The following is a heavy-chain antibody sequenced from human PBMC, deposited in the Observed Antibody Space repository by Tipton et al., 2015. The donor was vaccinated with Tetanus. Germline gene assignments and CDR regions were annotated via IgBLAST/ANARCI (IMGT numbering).Heavy chain of an antibody. V-gene: IGHV4-59*01. CDR2: IFHSGST. J-gene: IGHJ4*02. CDR1: GDSIRRSY. CDR3: ARIHDFLSGHFDF. Sequence: TLSLTCNVSGDSIRRSYWSWIRQPPGKGLEWIGHIFHSGSTNYNPSLKSRVTMSIDTSERQFSLKLTSVTSADTAVYYCARIHDFLSGHFDFWGQGTLVTVSS. D-gene: IGHD3-3*01.